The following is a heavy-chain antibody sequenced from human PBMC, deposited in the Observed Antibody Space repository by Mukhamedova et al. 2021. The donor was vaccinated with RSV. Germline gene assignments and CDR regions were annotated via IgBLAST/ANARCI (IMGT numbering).Heavy chain of an antibody. V-gene: IGHV3-23*01. CDR2: ISGSGGST. J-gene: IGHJ4*02. CDR3: AKDPYCSSTSCYISPPFDY. D-gene: IGHD2-2*02. Sequence: GLEWVSAISGSGGSTYYADSVKGRFTISRDNSKNTLYLQMNSLRAEDTAVYYCAKDPYCSSTSCYISPPFDYWGPGTLVTVSS.